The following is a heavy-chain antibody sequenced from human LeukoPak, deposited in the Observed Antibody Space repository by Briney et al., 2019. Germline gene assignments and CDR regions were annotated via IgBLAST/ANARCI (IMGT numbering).Heavy chain of an antibody. D-gene: IGHD6-13*01. CDR2: IYYSGST. J-gene: IGHJ6*02. CDR1: GVSIGSSSYY. V-gene: IGHV4-39*07. CDR3: ARVMKLHAAGTITYYYGMDV. Sequence: PSETLSLTCTVSGVSIGSSSYYWGWIRQPPGKGLEWIGSIYYSGSTYYNPSLKSRVTISVDTSKNQFSLKLSSVTAADTAVYYCARVMKLHAAGTITYYYGMDVWGQGTTVTVSS.